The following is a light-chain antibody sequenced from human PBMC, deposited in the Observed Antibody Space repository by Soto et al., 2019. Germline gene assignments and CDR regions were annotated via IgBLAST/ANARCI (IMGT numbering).Light chain of an antibody. CDR1: SSDVGTYNY. CDR2: EVT. Sequence: SVLTQPASVSGSPGQPITISCTATSSDVGTYNYVSWYQQHPGKVPKLIIYEVTKRPSGVSNRFSDSKSGNTASLTISGLQAEDEADYYCSSYTTSSTYVFGSGTKVTVL. V-gene: IGLV2-14*01. CDR3: SSYTTSSTYV. J-gene: IGLJ1*01.